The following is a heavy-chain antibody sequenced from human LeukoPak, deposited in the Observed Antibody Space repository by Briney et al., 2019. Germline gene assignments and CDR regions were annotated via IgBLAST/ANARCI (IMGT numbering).Heavy chain of an antibody. D-gene: IGHD4-23*01. CDR1: GGSISSSSYY. J-gene: IGHJ3*02. Sequence: SETLSLTCTVSGGSISSSSYYWGWIRQPPGKGLEWIGYIYYSGSTNYNPSLKSRVTISVDTSKNQFSLKLSSVTAADTAVYYCARAAVGNSLVIAFDIWGQGTMVTVSS. CDR3: ARAAVGNSLVIAFDI. CDR2: IYYSGST. V-gene: IGHV4-61*05.